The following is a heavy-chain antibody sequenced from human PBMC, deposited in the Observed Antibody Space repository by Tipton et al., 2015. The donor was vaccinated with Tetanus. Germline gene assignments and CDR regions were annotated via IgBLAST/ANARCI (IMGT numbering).Heavy chain of an antibody. J-gene: IGHJ3*02. D-gene: IGHD3-16*02. CDR1: GFTFSAFS. V-gene: IGHV3-23*01. Sequence: GSLRLSCAASGFTFSAFSMNWVRQAPGKGLEWVSAISGSGGSTYYADSVKGRFTISRDNSKNTLYLQMNSLRAEDTAVYYCAKAPSLGDAFDIWGQGTMVTVSS. CDR2: ISGSGGST. CDR3: AKAPSLGDAFDI.